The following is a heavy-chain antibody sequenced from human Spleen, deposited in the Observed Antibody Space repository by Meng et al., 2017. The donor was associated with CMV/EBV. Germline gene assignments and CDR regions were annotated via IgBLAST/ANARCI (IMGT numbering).Heavy chain of an antibody. CDR1: GFTFSSYA. CDR3: ARTSGYCSSTSCYWRYGMDV. V-gene: IGHV3-7*01. J-gene: IGHJ6*02. CDR2: IKQDGSEK. D-gene: IGHD2-2*01. Sequence: GGSLRLSCAASGFTFSSYAMSWVRQAPGKGLEWVANIKQDGSEKYYVDSVKGRFTISRDNAKNSLYLQMNSLRAEDTAVYYCARTSGYCSSTSCYWRYGMDVWGQGTTVTVSS.